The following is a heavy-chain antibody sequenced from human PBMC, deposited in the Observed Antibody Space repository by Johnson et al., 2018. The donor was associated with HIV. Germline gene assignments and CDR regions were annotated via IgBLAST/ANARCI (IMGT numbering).Heavy chain of an antibody. CDR1: GFTFSSYA. CDR3: AKETKSKAFDI. D-gene: IGHD1-7*01. Sequence: VQLVESGGGLVQPGGSLRLSCAASGFTFSSYAMHWVRQAPGKGLEWVAVISYDGSNKYYADSVKGRFTISRDNSKNTLYLQMNSLRTEDTALYSCAKETKSKAFDIWGQGTMVTVSS. J-gene: IGHJ3*02. V-gene: IGHV3-30*04. CDR2: ISYDGSNK.